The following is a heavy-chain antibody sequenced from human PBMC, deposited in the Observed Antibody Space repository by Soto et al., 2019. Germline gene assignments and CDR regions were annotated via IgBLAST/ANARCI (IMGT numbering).Heavy chain of an antibody. CDR3: AKDAGTDSFFYYYYYYMDV. CDR2: ISGSGGST. CDR1: RLTSDTYA. J-gene: IGHJ6*03. D-gene: IGHD3-10*01. V-gene: IGHV3-23*01. Sequence: GGSLRLSCAASRLTSDTYALTWVRQAPGKGLEWVSAISGSGGSTYYADSVKGRFTISRDNSKNTLYLQMNSLRAEDTAVYYCAKDAGTDSFFYYYYYYMDVWGKGTTVTVSS.